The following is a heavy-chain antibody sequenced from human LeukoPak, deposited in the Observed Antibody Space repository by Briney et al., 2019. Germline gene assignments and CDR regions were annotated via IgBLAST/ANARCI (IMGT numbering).Heavy chain of an antibody. V-gene: IGHV1-69*04. Sequence: ASVNVSCTSSGRTCSIYAISGVRQPPGQGREWMGRIIPILCIANYAQKCQGRVTITADKSTSKAYMELSSLRSEDTAVYYCARVGSAGAFDIWGQGTMVTVSS. D-gene: IGHD3-16*01. J-gene: IGHJ3*02. CDR3: ARVGSAGAFDI. CDR2: IIPILCIA. CDR1: GRTCSIYA.